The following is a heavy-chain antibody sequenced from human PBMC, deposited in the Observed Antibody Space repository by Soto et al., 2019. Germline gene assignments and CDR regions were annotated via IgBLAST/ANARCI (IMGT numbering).Heavy chain of an antibody. CDR3: AKGAFDILTGLYY. D-gene: IGHD3-9*01. J-gene: IGHJ4*02. Sequence: SLRLSCAGSGFTFKDYAMHWVRQAPGKGLEWVAGISWNSVSIGYADSVKGRFTISRDDAKNSLYLQMNSLRTEDTALYYCAKGAFDILTGLYYWGRETLVTVSS. CDR2: ISWNSVSI. V-gene: IGHV3-9*01. CDR1: GFTFKDYA.